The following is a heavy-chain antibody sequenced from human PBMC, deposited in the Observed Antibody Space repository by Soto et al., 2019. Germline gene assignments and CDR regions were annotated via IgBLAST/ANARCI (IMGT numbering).Heavy chain of an antibody. D-gene: IGHD2-21*02. J-gene: IGHJ5*02. V-gene: IGHV1-69*13. CDR1: GGTFSSYA. Sequence: SVKVSCKASGGTFSSYAISWVRQAPGQGLEWMGGIIPIFGTANYAQKFQGRVTITADESTSTAYTELSSLRSEDTAVYYCARTSVVTAPFDPWGQGTLVTVSS. CDR3: ARTSVVTAPFDP. CDR2: IIPIFGTA.